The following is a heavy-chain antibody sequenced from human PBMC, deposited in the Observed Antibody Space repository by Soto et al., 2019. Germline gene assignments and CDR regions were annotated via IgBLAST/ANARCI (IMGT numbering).Heavy chain of an antibody. V-gene: IGHV3-49*03. CDR1: GFTFGEYA. CDR3: TREEGYSSSPYYYYGMDV. CDR2: IRSKAYGGTT. D-gene: IGHD6-13*01. J-gene: IGHJ6*02. Sequence: GGSLRLSCTASGFTFGEYAMSWFRQAPGKGLEWVGFIRSKAYGGTTEYAASVKGRFTISRDDSKSIAYLQMNSLKTEDTAVYYCTREEGYSSSPYYYYGMDVWGQGTTVTVSS.